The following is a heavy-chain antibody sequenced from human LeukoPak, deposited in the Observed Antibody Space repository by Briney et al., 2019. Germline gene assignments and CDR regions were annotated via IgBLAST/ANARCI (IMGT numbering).Heavy chain of an antibody. V-gene: IGHV1-18*01. CDR2: ISAYNGNT. D-gene: IGHD2-15*01. CDR1: GYTFTSYG. J-gene: IGHJ6*03. Sequence: ASVKVSCKASGYTFTSYGISWVRQAPGQGLEWMGWISAYNGNTNYTQKLQGRVTMTTDTSTSTAYMELRSLRSDDTAVYYCARDLKFPFGLGYCSGGSCYNYYYYYMDVWGRGTTVTISS. CDR3: ARDLKFPFGLGYCSGGSCYNYYYYYMDV.